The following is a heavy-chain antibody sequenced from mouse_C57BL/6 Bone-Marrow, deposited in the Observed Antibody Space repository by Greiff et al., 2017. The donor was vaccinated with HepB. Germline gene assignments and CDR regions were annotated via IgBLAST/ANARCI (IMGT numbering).Heavy chain of an antibody. Sequence: TPEKSLEWVATISDGGSYTYYPDNVKDRFTISRDNAKNNLYLQMSHLKSEDTAMYYCARGTWTGDFDYWGQGTTLKGFS. CDR2: ISDGGSYT. D-gene: IGHD4-1*01. V-gene: IGHV5-4*01. J-gene: IGHJ2*01. CDR3: ARGTWTGDFDY.